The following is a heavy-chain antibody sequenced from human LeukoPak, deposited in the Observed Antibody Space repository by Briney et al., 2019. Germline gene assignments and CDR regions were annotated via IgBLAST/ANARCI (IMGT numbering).Heavy chain of an antibody. CDR2: ISYDGSNK. J-gene: IGHJ4*02. V-gene: IGHV3-30*18. CDR3: AKERVGYFDY. CDR1: GFTFSSYG. Sequence: GGSLRLSCAASGFTFSSYGMHWVRQAPGKGLEWVAVISYDGSNKYYADSVKGRFAISRDNSENTLYLQMNSLRAEDTAVYYCAKERVGYFDYWGQGTLVTVSS. D-gene: IGHD2-15*01.